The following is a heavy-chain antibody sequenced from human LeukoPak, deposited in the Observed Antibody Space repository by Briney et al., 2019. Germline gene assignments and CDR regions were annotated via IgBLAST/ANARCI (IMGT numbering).Heavy chain of an antibody. CDR2: VTGSGDST. Sequence: GGSLRLSCAASGFTFSNYAMSWVRQAPGKGLEWVSAVTGSGDSTYYADSVKGRFTISRDNSKNTLYLQMNSLRAEDTAVYYCAKDFANLDYWGQGTLVTVSS. V-gene: IGHV3-23*01. CDR1: GFTFSNYA. CDR3: AKDFANLDY. J-gene: IGHJ4*02.